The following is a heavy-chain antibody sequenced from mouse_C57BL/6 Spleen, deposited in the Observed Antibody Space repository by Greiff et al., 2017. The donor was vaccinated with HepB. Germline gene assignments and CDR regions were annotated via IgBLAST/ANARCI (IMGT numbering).Heavy chain of an antibody. D-gene: IGHD1-1*01. Sequence: VHLVESGAELARPGASVKLSCKASGYTFTSYGISWVKQRTGQGLEWIGEIYPRSGNTYYNEKFKGKATLTADKSSSTAYMELRSLTSEDSAVYFCARRYYYGSSYYAMDYWGQGTSVTVSS. J-gene: IGHJ4*01. CDR2: IYPRSGNT. CDR3: ARRYYYGSSYYAMDY. V-gene: IGHV1-81*01. CDR1: GYTFTSYG.